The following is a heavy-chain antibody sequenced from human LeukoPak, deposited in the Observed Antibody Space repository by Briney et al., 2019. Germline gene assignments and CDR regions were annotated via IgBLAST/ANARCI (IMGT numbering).Heavy chain of an antibody. CDR3: AKEYKRIDSWSGSYYFDY. Sequence: GGSLRLSCAASGFTFSSYAMSWVRQAPGKGLEWVSAISGSGGSTYYADSVKGRFTISRDNSKNTLYLQMNSLRAEDTAVYYCAKEYKRIDSWSGSYYFDYWGQGTLVTVSS. D-gene: IGHD3-3*01. CDR2: ISGSGGST. J-gene: IGHJ4*02. V-gene: IGHV3-23*01. CDR1: GFTFSSYA.